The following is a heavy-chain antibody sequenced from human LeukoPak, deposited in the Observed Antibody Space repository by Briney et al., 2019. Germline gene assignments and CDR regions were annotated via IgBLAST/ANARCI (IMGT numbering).Heavy chain of an antibody. D-gene: IGHD6-13*01. V-gene: IGHV3-53*01. CDR2: IYSGGST. Sequence: GGSLRLSCAASGFTVSSNYMSWVRQAPGKGLEWVSVIYSGGSTYYADSVKGRFTISRDNSKNTLYLQMNSLRAEDTAVYYCARTGHYSSSWYYFDYWGQGTLVTVSS. CDR1: GFTVSSNY. J-gene: IGHJ4*02. CDR3: ARTGHYSSSWYYFDY.